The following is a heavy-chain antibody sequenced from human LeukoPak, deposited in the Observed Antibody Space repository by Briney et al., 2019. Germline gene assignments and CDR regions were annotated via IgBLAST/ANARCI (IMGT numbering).Heavy chain of an antibody. J-gene: IGHJ6*02. CDR1: GYTFTSYA. CDR2: INAGNGNT. V-gene: IGHV1-3*01. CDR3: AREKSKTNGKQSYYYYYYGMDV. D-gene: IGHD1-7*01. Sequence: GASVTVSCKASGYTFTSYAMHWVRQAPGQRLEWMGWINAGNGNTKYSQEFQGRVTIARDTSASTAYMELSSLRSEDTAVYYCAREKSKTNGKQSYYYYYYGMDVWGQGTTVTVSS.